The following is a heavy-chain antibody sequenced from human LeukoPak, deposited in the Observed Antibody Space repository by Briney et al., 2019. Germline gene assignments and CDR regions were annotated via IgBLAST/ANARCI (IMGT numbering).Heavy chain of an antibody. Sequence: SETLSLTCAVSGYSISSGYYWGWIRQPPGKGLEWIGSIYHSGSTYYNPSLKSRVTISVDTSKNQFSLKLSSVTAADTAVYYCARHHPFGVVHFGYWGQGTLVTVSS. CDR2: IYHSGST. CDR1: GYSISSGYY. J-gene: IGHJ4*02. CDR3: ARHHPFGVVHFGY. D-gene: IGHD3-3*01. V-gene: IGHV4-38-2*01.